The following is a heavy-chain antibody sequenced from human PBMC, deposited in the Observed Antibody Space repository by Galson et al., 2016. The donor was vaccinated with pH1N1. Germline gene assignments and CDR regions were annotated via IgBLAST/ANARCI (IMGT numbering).Heavy chain of an antibody. CDR2: IWYDGSNK. Sequence: SLRLSCAASGFTFSSYSMNWVRQAPGKGLEWVAVIWYDGSNKYYADSVKGRFTISRDNSKNTLYLRMNSLRAEDTAVYYCARDHYFGSGIHYWGQGIQVTVS. J-gene: IGHJ4*02. CDR1: GFTFSSYS. D-gene: IGHD3-10*01. V-gene: IGHV3-33*08. CDR3: ARDHYFGSGIHY.